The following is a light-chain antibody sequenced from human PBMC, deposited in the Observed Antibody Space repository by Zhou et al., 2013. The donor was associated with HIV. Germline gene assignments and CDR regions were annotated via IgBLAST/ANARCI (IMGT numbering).Light chain of an antibody. V-gene: IGKV1-5*03. CDR2: KAS. CDR1: QSISSW. Sequence: DIQMTQSPSTLSASVGDRVTITCRASQSISSWLAWYQQKPGRAPKLLIYKASSLESGVPSRFSGSGSGTEFTLTISSLQPDDFATYYCQQINTYPLTFGPGTTVDIK. CDR3: QQINTYPLT. J-gene: IGKJ3*01.